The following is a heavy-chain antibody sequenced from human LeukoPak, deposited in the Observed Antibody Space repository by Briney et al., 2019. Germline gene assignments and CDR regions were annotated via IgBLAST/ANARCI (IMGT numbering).Heavy chain of an antibody. V-gene: IGHV1-8*01. J-gene: IGHJ6*03. CDR3: ARALVAAGTIYYYYYMDV. CDR2: MNPNSGNT. D-gene: IGHD6-13*01. Sequence: ASVKVSCKASGYTFTNYDINWARQATGQGLEWMGWMNPNSGNTGYAQKFQGRVTITRNTSISTVYMELSSLRSEDTAVYYCARALVAAGTIYYYYYMDVWGKGTTVTVSS. CDR1: GYTFTNYD.